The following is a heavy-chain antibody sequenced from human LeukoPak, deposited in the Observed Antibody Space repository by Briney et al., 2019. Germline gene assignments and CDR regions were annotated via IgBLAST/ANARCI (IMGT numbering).Heavy chain of an antibody. V-gene: IGHV1-69*01. D-gene: IGHD6-6*01. CDR1: GGTFSSYA. Sequence: GASVKVSCEASGGTFSSYAISWVRQAPGQGLEWMGGIIPIFGTANYAQKFQGRVTITADESTSTAYMELSSLRSEDTAVYYCARDQIAARNWFDPWGQGTLVTVSS. J-gene: IGHJ5*02. CDR2: IIPIFGTA. CDR3: ARDQIAARNWFDP.